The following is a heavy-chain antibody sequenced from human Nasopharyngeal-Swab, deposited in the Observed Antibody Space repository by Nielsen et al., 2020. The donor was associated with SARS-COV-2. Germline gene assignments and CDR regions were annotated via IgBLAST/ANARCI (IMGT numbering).Heavy chain of an antibody. CDR2: IAHDASNE. CDR1: GFTFSHYF. V-gene: IGHV3-30*03. Sequence: SCKASGFTFSHYFMHWVRQAPGKGLEWVAFIAHDASNEYYGDSVKGRFSISRDSSKNTLYLQMDSLRGEDTAVYYCARDAPAHYGAFYWGRGTLVTVSS. CDR3: ARDAPAHYGAFY. J-gene: IGHJ4*02. D-gene: IGHD4-17*01.